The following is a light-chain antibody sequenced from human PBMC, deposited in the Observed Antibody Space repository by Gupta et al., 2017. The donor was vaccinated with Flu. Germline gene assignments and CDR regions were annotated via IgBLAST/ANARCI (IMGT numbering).Light chain of an antibody. J-gene: IGLJ2*01. Sequence: GTSSEVGGYNYVSWYQQHPGKAPKLMMYDVSKRPSGVPDRFSGAKSGNTASLTISGLQAEDEADYYCCAYAGTYTLFGGGTKLTVL. CDR3: CAYAGTYTL. CDR2: DVS. CDR1: SSEVGGYNY. V-gene: IGLV2-11*01.